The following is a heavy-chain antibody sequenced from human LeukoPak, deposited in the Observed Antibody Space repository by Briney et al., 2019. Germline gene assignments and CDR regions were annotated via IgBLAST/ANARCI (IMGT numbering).Heavy chain of an antibody. V-gene: IGHV3-21*01. CDR2: ISSGGTYK. J-gene: IGHJ3*02. CDR3: ARPTTVTTISADAFDI. Sequence: PGGSLRLSCAASGFTFSDYTMNWVRQAPGKGLEWVSSISSGGTYKYHADSVKGRFTISRDNAQNSLYLQMNSLRAEDSSVYYCARPTTVTTISADAFDIWGQGTMVTVSS. D-gene: IGHD4-17*01. CDR1: GFTFSDYT.